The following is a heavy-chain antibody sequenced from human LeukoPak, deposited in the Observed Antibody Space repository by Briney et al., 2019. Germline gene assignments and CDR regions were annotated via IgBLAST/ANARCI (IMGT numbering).Heavy chain of an antibody. CDR2: IRYDGGNK. CDR3: AKDASRGYSYGYRVSMVWFDQ. CDR1: GFTFSSYG. J-gene: IGHJ5*02. V-gene: IGHV3-30*02. D-gene: IGHD5-18*01. Sequence: PGGSLRVSCAASGFTFSSYGMHWVRQAPGKGLEWVAFIRYDGGNKYYVDSVKGRFTISRDNSKNTLSLQMSSLRAEDTAVYFCAKDASRGYSYGYRVSMVWFDQWGQGILVTVSS.